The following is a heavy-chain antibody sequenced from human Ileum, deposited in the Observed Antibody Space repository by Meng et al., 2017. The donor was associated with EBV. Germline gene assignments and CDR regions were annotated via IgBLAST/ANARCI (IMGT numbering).Heavy chain of an antibody. CDR2: IYHSGIT. CDR1: GGPISSSNC. J-gene: IGHJ4*02. D-gene: IGHD1-14*01. Sequence: QWLLQQPGPGLVNPPGTLSLTCAVSGGPISSSNCWSLVRQPPGKGLEWIGKIYHSGITIYNPSLKSRVTMSVDNSKNQFSLKLNSMTAADTAVYYCARDPTGGEDHQRVWGQGTLVTVSS. CDR3: ARDPTGGEDHQRV. V-gene: IGHV4-4*03.